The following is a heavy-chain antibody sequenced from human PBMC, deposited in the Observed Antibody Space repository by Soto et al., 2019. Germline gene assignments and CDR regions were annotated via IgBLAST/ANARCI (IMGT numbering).Heavy chain of an antibody. Sequence: QVQLQQWGAGLLKPSETLSLTCAVYGGSFGNHYWTWIRQSPGKGLEWIGEVHHSGGTSYNPSLKSPVTISIDTPRNEFSLNMTSVTAADPAVYYCARGVPGTPGSYYKCHFDDWGQGTLVTVSS. CDR1: GGSFGNHY. V-gene: IGHV4-34*01. J-gene: IGHJ4*02. CDR3: ARGVPGTPGSYYKCHFDD. CDR2: VHHSGGT. D-gene: IGHD3-10*01.